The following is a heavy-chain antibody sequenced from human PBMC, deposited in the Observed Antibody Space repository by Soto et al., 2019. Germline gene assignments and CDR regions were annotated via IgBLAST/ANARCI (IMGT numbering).Heavy chain of an antibody. V-gene: IGHV1-18*04. CDR2: ISAHNGDT. D-gene: IGHD3-22*01. CDR1: GCSFATCG. Sequence: VKVPCKASGCSFATCGFSWVAQAPGQGLECVGWISAHNGDTHYSQKFQGRVTLTTDTSTNTGYMELRSLTSDDTAVYFCAXEPIYYNDGSGYYPLGHWGQGTLVTVSS. CDR3: AXEPIYYNDGSGYYPLGH. J-gene: IGHJ4*02.